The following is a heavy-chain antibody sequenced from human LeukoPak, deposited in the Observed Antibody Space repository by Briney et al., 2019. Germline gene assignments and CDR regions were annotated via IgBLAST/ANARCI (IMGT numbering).Heavy chain of an antibody. CDR2: IFHSGLT. CDR3: TRDSGSSPGD. D-gene: IGHD6-13*01. Sequence: SSETLSLTCAVSGVLISDGEWWSWVRQPPGKGLEWIGEIFHSGLTTYNPSLESRVTISVDTSKNQFSLTVSSLTAADTAVYYCTRDSGSSPGDWGQGILVTVSS. J-gene: IGHJ4*02. V-gene: IGHV4-4*02. CDR1: GVLISDGEW.